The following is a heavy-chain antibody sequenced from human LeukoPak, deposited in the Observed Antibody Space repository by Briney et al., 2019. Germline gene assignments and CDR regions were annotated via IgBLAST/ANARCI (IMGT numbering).Heavy chain of an antibody. V-gene: IGHV4-59*01. CDR2: IYYSGST. CDR1: GGSFSGYY. CDR3: ARGLGYYDSSLGY. D-gene: IGHD3-22*01. J-gene: IGHJ4*02. Sequence: PSETLSLTCAVYGGSFSGYYWSWIRQPPGKGLEWIGYIYYSGSTNYNPSLKSRVTISVDTSKKQFSLKLNSVTAADTAVYYCARGLGYYDSSLGYWGQGTLVTVSS.